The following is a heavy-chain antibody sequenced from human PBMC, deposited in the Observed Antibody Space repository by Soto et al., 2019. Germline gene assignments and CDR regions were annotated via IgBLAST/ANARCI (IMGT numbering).Heavy chain of an antibody. CDR2: VKQDGSDT. CDR3: ARYCSGDFCYPSYYYFSIDV. CDR1: GFTFDSHW. V-gene: IGHV3-7*03. D-gene: IGHD2-15*01. J-gene: IGHJ6*03. Sequence: GGSLRLSCAASGFTFDSHWMSWARQAPGKGLEWVASVKQDGSDTYYVDSVKGRFTISRDNAQNSMYLQMNSLRAEDTAIYYCARYCSGDFCYPSYYYFSIDVWGQGTTVTVSS.